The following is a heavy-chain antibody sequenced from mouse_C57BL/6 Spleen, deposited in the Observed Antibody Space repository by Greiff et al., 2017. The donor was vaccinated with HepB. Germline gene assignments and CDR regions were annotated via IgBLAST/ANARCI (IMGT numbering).Heavy chain of an antibody. CDR3: ARYPRYAMDY. CDR1: GYTFTSYG. CDR2: INPRSGNT. V-gene: IGHV1-81*01. Sequence: QVQLQQSGAELARPGASVKLSCKASGYTFTSYGISWVKQRTGQGLEWIGEINPRSGNTYYNEKFKGKATLTADKSSSTAYMELRSLTSEDSAVYFCARYPRYAMDYWGQGTSVTVSS. J-gene: IGHJ4*01.